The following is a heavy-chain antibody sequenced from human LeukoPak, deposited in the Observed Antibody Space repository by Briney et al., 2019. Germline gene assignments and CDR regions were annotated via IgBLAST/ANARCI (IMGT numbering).Heavy chain of an antibody. Sequence: GASVKVSCKASGYTFTGYYMHWVRQAPGQGLEWMGRINPNSGGTNYAQKFQGRVTMTRDTSISTAYMELSRLRSDDTAVYYCARSRTAVAGFDYWGQGTLVTVSS. D-gene: IGHD6-19*01. CDR1: GYTFTGYY. CDR3: ARSRTAVAGFDY. CDR2: INPNSGGT. J-gene: IGHJ4*02. V-gene: IGHV1-2*06.